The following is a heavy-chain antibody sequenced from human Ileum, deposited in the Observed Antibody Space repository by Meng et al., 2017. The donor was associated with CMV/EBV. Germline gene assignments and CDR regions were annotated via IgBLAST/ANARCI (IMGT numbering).Heavy chain of an antibody. D-gene: IGHD3-10*01. Sequence: GGSLRLSCAASGFTFNRYVMSWVRQAPGKGLEWVAVISYDGSNEYYADSVKGRFTISRDTSKNTLYLQMNSLRPEDTAVYYCARATVDVAMVRASFLHWGQGTLVTVSS. CDR2: ISYDGSNE. J-gene: IGHJ4*02. CDR3: ARATVDVAMVRASFLH. V-gene: IGHV3-30*04. CDR1: GFTFNRYV.